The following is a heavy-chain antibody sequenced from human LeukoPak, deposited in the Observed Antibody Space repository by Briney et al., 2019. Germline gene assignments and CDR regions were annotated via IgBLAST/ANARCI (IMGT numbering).Heavy chain of an antibody. CDR3: ARGGDYGSGSVPPSLDY. V-gene: IGHV4-39*01. Sequence: SETLSLTCTVSGGSISSSSYYWGWIRQPPGKGLEWIGSIYYSGSTYYNPSLKSRVTISVDTSKNQFSLKLSSVTAADTAVYYCARGGDYGSGSVPPSLDYWGQGTVVIVSS. D-gene: IGHD3-10*01. CDR2: IYYSGST. J-gene: IGHJ4*02. CDR1: GGSISSSSYY.